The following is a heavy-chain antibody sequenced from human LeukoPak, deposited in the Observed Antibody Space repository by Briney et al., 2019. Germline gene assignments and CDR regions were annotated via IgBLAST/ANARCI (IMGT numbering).Heavy chain of an antibody. V-gene: IGHV4-34*01. CDR1: GGSFSGYH. Sequence: SETLSLTCAVYGGSFSGYHWSWIRQPPGKGLEWIGEINHSGSTNYNPSLKSRVTISVDTSKNQFSLKLSSVTAADTAVYYCARACNYDFWRRHYYYYYMDVWGKGTTVTVTS. J-gene: IGHJ6*03. D-gene: IGHD3-3*01. CDR2: INHSGST. CDR3: ARACNYDFWRRHYYYYYMDV.